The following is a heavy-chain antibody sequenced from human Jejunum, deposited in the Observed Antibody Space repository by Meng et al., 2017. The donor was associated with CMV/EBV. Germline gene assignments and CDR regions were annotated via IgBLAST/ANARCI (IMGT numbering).Heavy chain of an antibody. CDR1: GFTFSTYA. CDR2: ISTGGGAI. CDR3: AKNYADIVIPAIDY. V-gene: IGHV3-23*01. D-gene: IGHD5-12*01. Sequence: GFTFSTYAWSWVRQATGKGLGWISGISTGGGAIYYAKSVEGRFTVSRDNSKDTLYLQMNSLRAEDTAVYYCAKNYADIVIPAIDYWGQGTRVTVSS. J-gene: IGHJ4*02.